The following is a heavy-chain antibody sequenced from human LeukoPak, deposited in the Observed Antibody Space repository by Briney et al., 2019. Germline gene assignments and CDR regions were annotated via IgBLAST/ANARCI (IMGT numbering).Heavy chain of an antibody. V-gene: IGHV1-2*06. Sequence: GASVKVSCKASGYTFTGYHLHWVRQAPGHGLEWMGRINPNSGDTIYAQKFQGRVTMTRDTSISTAYMELSRLRSDDTAVYYCARDYCSSTSCLFDYRGQGTLVTVSS. CDR2: INPNSGDT. CDR1: GYTFTGYH. CDR3: ARDYCSSTSCLFDY. D-gene: IGHD2-2*01. J-gene: IGHJ4*02.